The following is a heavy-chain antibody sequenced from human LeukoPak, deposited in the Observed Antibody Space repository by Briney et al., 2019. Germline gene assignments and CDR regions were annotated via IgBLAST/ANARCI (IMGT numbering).Heavy chain of an antibody. V-gene: IGHV4-30-2*01. CDR3: TRGGELMNY. J-gene: IGHJ4*02. D-gene: IGHD1-26*01. CDR1: GGSISSGGYS. CDR2: IYHSGST. Sequence: SQTLSLTCAVSGGSISSGGYSWSWIRQPPGKGLEWIGYIYHSGSTYYNPSLKSRVTISVDRSKNQFSLRLSSVTAADTAVYYCTRGGELMNYWGQGTLVTVSS.